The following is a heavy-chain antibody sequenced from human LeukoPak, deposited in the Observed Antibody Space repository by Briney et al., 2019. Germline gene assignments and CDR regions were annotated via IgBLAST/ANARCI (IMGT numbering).Heavy chain of an antibody. CDR1: GFTSSSYW. V-gene: IGHV3-7*03. Sequence: GGSLRLSCAASGFTSSSYWMSWVRQAPGKGLEWVANIKQDGSEKYYVDSVKGQFTISRDNAKNSLYLQMNSLRAEDTAVYYCAREGWHSSSWYFFDYWGQGILVTVSS. CDR2: IKQDGSEK. D-gene: IGHD6-13*01. J-gene: IGHJ4*02. CDR3: AREGWHSSSWYFFDY.